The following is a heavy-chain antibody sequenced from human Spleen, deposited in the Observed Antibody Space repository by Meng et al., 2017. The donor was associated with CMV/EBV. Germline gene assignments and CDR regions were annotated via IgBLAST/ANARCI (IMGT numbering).Heavy chain of an antibody. CDR3: ARSLRSTATYFDQ. Sequence: GESLKISCAASGFTFSSYWMSWVRQAPGKGLEWVAATSFDGGLKYYADSVQGRFTISRENSRNTVDLQMNSLRPDDTAVYYCARSLRSTATYFDQWGQGTLVTVSS. D-gene: IGHD2-2*01. CDR2: TSFDGGLK. V-gene: IGHV3-30-3*01. CDR1: GFTFSSYW. J-gene: IGHJ4*02.